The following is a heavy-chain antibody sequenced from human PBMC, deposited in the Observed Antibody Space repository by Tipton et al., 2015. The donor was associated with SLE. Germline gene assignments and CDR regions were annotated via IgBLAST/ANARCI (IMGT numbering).Heavy chain of an antibody. CDR2: IRYDGDNK. J-gene: IGHJ4*02. D-gene: IGHD4-17*01. Sequence: SLRLSCAASGFTFRSYGMHWVRQAPGKGLEWVAFIRYDGDNKYYADSVKGRFTISRDNSKNTLYLQMNSLRAEDTAVYYCAKDGVDSGDAWFDYWGQGTLVTVSS. V-gene: IGHV3-30*02. CDR1: GFTFRSYG. CDR3: AKDGVDSGDAWFDY.